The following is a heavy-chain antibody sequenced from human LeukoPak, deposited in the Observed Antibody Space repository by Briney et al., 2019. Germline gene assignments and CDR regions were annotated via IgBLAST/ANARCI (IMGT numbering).Heavy chain of an antibody. Sequence: ASMKVSCKASGYTFTGHYLHWVRQAPGQGLEWMGWINPKNAGTNSAQRFQGRVTMTRDTSISTVYMELSRLRSDDTALYYCARTLYIAAVPGGFDYWGQGSLVTISS. V-gene: IGHV1-2*02. CDR1: GYTFTGHY. D-gene: IGHD6-13*01. CDR3: ARTLYIAAVPGGFDY. CDR2: INPKNAGT. J-gene: IGHJ4*02.